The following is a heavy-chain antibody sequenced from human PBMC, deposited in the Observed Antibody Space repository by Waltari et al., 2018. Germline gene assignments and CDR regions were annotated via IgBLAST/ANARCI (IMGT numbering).Heavy chain of an antibody. CDR1: GGTFSSYA. V-gene: IGHV1-3*01. J-gene: IGHJ4*02. D-gene: IGHD6-13*01. Sequence: QVQLVQSGAEVKKPGSSVKVSCKASGGTFSSYAISWVRQAPGQRLEWMGWINAGNGNTKYSQKFQGRGTITRDTSASTAYMELSSLRSEDTAVYYCARDIAAAPMDYWGQGTLVTVSS. CDR3: ARDIAAAPMDY. CDR2: INAGNGNT.